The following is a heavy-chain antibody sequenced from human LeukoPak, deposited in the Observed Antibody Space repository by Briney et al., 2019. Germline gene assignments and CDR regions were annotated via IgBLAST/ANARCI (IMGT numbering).Heavy chain of an antibody. CDR2: ISYDGSNK. D-gene: IGHD3-22*01. Sequence: GGSLRLSCAASGFTFSSYGIHWVRQAPGKGLEWVAVISYDGSNKYYADSVKGRFTISRDNSKNTLYLQMNSLRAEDTAVYYCAKVSAIDSSGYFDYWGQGTLVSVSS. J-gene: IGHJ4*02. CDR3: AKVSAIDSSGYFDY. CDR1: GFTFSSYG. V-gene: IGHV3-30*18.